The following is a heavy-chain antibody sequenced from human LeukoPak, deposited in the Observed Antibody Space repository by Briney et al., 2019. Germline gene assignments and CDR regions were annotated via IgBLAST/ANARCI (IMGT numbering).Heavy chain of an antibody. D-gene: IGHD5-18*01. CDR2: INPNSGGT. V-gene: IGHV1-2*02. J-gene: IGHJ4*02. CDR1: GYTFTDYY. CDR3: ARDSRTYSGYSYGLFDY. Sequence: ASVKVSCKTSGYTFTDYYMHWVRQAAGQGLEWMGWINPNSGGTNYAQKFQGRVTMTRDTSISTAYMELSRLRSDDTAVYYCARDSRTYSGYSYGLFDYWGQGTLVTASS.